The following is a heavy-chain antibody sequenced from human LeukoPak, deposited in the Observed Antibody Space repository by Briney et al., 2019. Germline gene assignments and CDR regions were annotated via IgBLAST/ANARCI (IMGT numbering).Heavy chain of an antibody. V-gene: IGHV4-59*08. D-gene: IGHD3-3*01. CDR1: GGSISSYY. Sequence: SETLSLTCTVSGGSISSYYWSWIRQPPGKGLEWIGYIYYSGSTNYNPSLKSRVTILVDTSKNQFSLKLSSVTAADTAVYYCARSFDFWSGFPSYGMDVWGQGTTVTVSS. CDR3: ARSFDFWSGFPSYGMDV. J-gene: IGHJ6*02. CDR2: IYYSGST.